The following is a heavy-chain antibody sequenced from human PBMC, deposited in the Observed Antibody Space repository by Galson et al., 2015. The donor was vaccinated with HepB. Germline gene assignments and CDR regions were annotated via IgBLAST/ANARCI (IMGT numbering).Heavy chain of an antibody. V-gene: IGHV1-69*01. Sequence: SGGTFSSYAISWVRQAPGQGLEWMGGIIPIFGIANYAQKFQGRVTITADESTSTAYMELSSLRSEDTAVYYCARDTDPGIAVAEYYFDYWGQGTLVTVSS. CDR1: GGTFSSYA. J-gene: IGHJ4*02. D-gene: IGHD6-19*01. CDR3: ARDTDPGIAVAEYYFDY. CDR2: IIPIFGIA.